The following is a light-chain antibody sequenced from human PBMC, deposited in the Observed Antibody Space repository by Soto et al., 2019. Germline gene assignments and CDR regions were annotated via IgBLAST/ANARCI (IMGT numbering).Light chain of an antibody. CDR3: QQYGGSPRVS. J-gene: IGKJ4*01. CDR2: GAS. Sequence: EIVLTQSPGALSLSPGERATLSCRASQTVSENYLAWYQQKPGQAPRLLIYGASTRATGIPDRFSGSGSGTNFTLTISRLEPDDFAVYYCQQYGGSPRVSFGGGTKVEIK. CDR1: QTVSENY. V-gene: IGKV3-20*01.